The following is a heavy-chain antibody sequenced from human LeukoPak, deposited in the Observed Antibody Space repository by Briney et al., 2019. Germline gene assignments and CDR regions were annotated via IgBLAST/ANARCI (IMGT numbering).Heavy chain of an antibody. Sequence: GGSLRLSCAASGFTFSSYAMHWVRQAPGKGLEWVAVISYDGSNKYYADSVKGRFTISRDNSKNTLYLQMNSLRADDTAVYYCARDDLSGYSSYFDYWGQGTLVTVSS. CDR3: ARDDLSGYSSYFDY. CDR1: GFTFSSYA. V-gene: IGHV3-30*04. J-gene: IGHJ4*02. CDR2: ISYDGSNK. D-gene: IGHD5-18*01.